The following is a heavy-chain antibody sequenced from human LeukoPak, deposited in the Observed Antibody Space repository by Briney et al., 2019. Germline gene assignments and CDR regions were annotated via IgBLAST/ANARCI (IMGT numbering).Heavy chain of an antibody. V-gene: IGHV5-51*01. Sequence: GESLQISFKGSGYSFTSYWIGWVRQMPGKGVGWMGIIYPGDSDTRYSPSFQGQVTISADKSINTAYLQWSSLKPSDTAMYYCARRAAGTWGIDYWGQGTLVTVSS. D-gene: IGHD6-13*01. CDR1: GYSFTSYW. CDR2: IYPGDSDT. J-gene: IGHJ4*02. CDR3: ARRAAGTWGIDY.